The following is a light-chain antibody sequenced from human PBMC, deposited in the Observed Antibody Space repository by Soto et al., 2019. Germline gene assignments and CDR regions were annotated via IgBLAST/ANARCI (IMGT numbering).Light chain of an antibody. V-gene: IGKV3-15*01. Sequence: DRLLTQSPATLSVSLGERTTLSSRASQSIGNNLAWYQQKPGQAPRLLIYDASTRATGVPVRFSGSGSGTDFTLTISRLEPEDFAVYYCQQYGGSPGTFGQGTKVDIK. CDR1: QSIGNN. J-gene: IGKJ1*01. CDR2: DAS. CDR3: QQYGGSPGT.